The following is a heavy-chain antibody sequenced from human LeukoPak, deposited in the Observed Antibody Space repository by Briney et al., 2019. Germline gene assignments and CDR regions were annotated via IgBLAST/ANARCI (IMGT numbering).Heavy chain of an antibody. D-gene: IGHD3-16*01. CDR3: ARGGGSDAFDI. J-gene: IGHJ3*02. V-gene: IGHV4-39*07. Sequence: SETLSLTCTVSGGSISSSSFYWGWIRQTPGKGLEWIGSVYYSGSTNYNPSLKSRVTISVDTSKNQFSLKLSSVTAADTAVYYCARGGGSDAFDIWGQGTMVTVSS. CDR1: GGSISSSSFY. CDR2: VYYSGST.